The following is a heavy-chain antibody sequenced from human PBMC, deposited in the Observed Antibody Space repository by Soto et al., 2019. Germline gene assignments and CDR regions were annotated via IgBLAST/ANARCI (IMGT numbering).Heavy chain of an antibody. CDR1: GFTFSSYG. Sequence: VGSLRLSCAASGFTFSSYGMHWVRQAPGKGLEWVAVISYDGSNKYYADSVKGRFTISRDNSKNTLYLQMNSLRAEDTAVYYCAKDLGGHRYYGMDVWGQGTTVTVSS. CDR2: ISYDGSNK. J-gene: IGHJ6*02. CDR3: AKDLGGHRYYGMDV. V-gene: IGHV3-30*18.